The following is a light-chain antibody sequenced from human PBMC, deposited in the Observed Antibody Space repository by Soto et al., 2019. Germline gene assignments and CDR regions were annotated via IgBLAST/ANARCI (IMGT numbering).Light chain of an antibody. CDR3: QQYGNSLFT. J-gene: IGKJ3*01. CDR1: QSVSSDY. CDR2: DAS. V-gene: IGKV3-20*01. Sequence: EIVLTQSPGTLSLSPGERATLSCRASQSVSSDYLFWYQQKPGQAPRLLMYDASSRATGVPDRFSGSGSGTDFTLTISRLEPEDFAVYYCQQYGNSLFTFGPGIKVDIK.